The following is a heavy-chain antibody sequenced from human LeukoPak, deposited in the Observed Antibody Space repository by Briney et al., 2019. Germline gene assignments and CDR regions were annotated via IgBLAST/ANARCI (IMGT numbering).Heavy chain of an antibody. CDR3: ARDPFEH. V-gene: IGHV3-7*01. CDR1: GFTLSNRW. Sequence: RGSLRLSCEASGFTLSNRWMTWVRQAPGKGLEWVATITQGGSEKFYVDSVKGRFTISGDNAKNPLYLQMNSLRAEDTAVYYCARDPFEHWGQGTLVTVSS. CDR2: ITQGGSEK. J-gene: IGHJ1*01.